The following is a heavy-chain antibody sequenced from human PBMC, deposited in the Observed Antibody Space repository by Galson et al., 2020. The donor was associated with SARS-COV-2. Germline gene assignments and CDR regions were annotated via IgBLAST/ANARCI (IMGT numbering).Heavy chain of an antibody. CDR1: GYTFNTYD. D-gene: IGHD3-10*01. J-gene: IGHJ6*02. Sequence: ASVKVSCKASGYTFNTYDINWVRQATGQGLEWMGWMNTNTGDTGYAEKFRGRVSMTRNTSTTTAYMELSSLGLEDRAVYYCARGRRYYGSGSYSRSSYYGMDVWGQGTSVTVSS. V-gene: IGHV1-8*01. CDR2: MNTNTGDT. CDR3: ARGRRYYGSGSYSRSSYYGMDV.